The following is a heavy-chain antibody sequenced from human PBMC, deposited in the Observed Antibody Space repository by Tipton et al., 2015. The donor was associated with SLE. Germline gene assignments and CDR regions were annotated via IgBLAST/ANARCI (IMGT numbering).Heavy chain of an antibody. CDR2: IYSVGRT. J-gene: IGHJ4*02. CDR1: GFFVSDNY. D-gene: IGHD3-22*01. CDR3: ARDWGLLPGGSYFNY. Sequence: SLRLSCAASGFFVSDNYMSWVRQAPGKGPEWVSLIYSVGRTYYADSVKGRFTIARDTSKNTLFLQMNDLRPGDTAVYYCARDWGLLPGGSYFNYWGQGTLVSVSS. V-gene: IGHV3-66*02.